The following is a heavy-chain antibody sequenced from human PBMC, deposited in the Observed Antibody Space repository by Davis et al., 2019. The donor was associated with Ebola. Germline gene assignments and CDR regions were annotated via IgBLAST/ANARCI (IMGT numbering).Heavy chain of an antibody. CDR3: ARAQFPTTSDH. CDR2: INPHNGNT. D-gene: IGHD1-1*01. Sequence: ASVTVSCKASGYTFTNYGITWVRQAPGQGLEWMGWINPHNGNTNYAQNVQGRVTMTTDTSTTTAYMEVGSLRSDDTAVYYCARAQFPTTSDHWGQGTLVTVSS. V-gene: IGHV1-18*04. CDR1: GYTFTNYG. J-gene: IGHJ4*02.